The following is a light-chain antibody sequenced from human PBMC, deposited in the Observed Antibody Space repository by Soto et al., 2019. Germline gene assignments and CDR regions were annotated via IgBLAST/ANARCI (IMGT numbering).Light chain of an antibody. Sequence: EIVMTQSPATLSVSPGEGATLSCRASQSVRTKLAWYQQKAGQAPRLLIYGASTRATGVSDRFSGSGSETDFTLTISRLEPEDFAVYYCHHYGSTFGQGTKVDIK. V-gene: IGKV3-15*01. CDR3: HHYGST. J-gene: IGKJ1*01. CDR1: QSVRTK. CDR2: GAS.